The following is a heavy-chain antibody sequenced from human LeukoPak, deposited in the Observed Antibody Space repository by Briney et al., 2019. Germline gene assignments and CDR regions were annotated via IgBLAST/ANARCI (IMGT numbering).Heavy chain of an antibody. V-gene: IGHV1-2*02. J-gene: IGHJ3*02. Sequence: ASVKVSCKASGYTFTGYYMHWVRQAPGQGLEWMGWINPNSGGTNYAQKFQGRVTMTRDTSISTAYMELSRLRSDDTAVYYCATRYDFWSGPDAFDIWGQGTMVTVSS. D-gene: IGHD3-3*01. CDR3: ATRYDFWSGPDAFDI. CDR2: INPNSGGT. CDR1: GYTFTGYY.